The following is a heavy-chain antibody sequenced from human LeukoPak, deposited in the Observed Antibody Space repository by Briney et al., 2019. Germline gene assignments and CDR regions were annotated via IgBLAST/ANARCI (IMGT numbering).Heavy chain of an antibody. CDR2: MNPNSGDT. V-gene: IGHV1-8*01. CDR1: GYTFTSYD. D-gene: IGHD3-10*01. CDR3: GRESGFYGSGTRY. Sequence: ASVKVSCKASGYTFTSYDIIWVRQATGQGLEWMGWMNPNSGDTQYAQKFQGRVTMTRDTSISTAYLELSSLRSEDTAVFYCGRESGFYGSGTRYWGQGTLVTVYS. J-gene: IGHJ1*01.